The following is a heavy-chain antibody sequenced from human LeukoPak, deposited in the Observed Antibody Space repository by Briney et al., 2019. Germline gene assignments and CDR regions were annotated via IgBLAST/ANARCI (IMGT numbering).Heavy chain of an antibody. D-gene: IGHD6-13*01. CDR1: GGTFSSYA. CDR2: IIPIFGTA. Sequence: GASVKVSCKASGGTFSSYAISWVRQAPGQGLEWMGGIIPIFGTANYAQKFQGRVTITADKSTSTAYMELSSLRSEDTAVYYCARLSVDSSSWYWAPAGRPLHFENSNWFDPWGQGTLVTVSS. CDR3: ARLSVDSSSWYWAPAGRPLHFENSNWFDP. V-gene: IGHV1-69*06. J-gene: IGHJ5*02.